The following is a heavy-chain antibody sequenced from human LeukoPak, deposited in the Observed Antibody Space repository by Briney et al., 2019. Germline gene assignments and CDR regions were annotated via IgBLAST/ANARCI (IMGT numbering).Heavy chain of an antibody. CDR1: GFTFSSYS. CDR2: ISSSSSTI. CDR3: ARVGFLEWLLWKGYYFDY. D-gene: IGHD3-3*01. Sequence: GGSLRLSCAASGFTFSSYSMNWVRQAPGKGLEWVSYISSSSSTIYYADSVKGRFTISRDNAKNSLYLQMNSLRAEDTAVYYCARVGFLEWLLWKGYYFDYWDQGTLVTVSS. J-gene: IGHJ4*02. V-gene: IGHV3-48*01.